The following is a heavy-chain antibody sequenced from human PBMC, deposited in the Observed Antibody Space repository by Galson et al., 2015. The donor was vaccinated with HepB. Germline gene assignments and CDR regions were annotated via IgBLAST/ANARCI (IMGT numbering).Heavy chain of an antibody. CDR2: IKQDGSET. CDR3: TSTTMSAPGHY. V-gene: IGHV3-7*03. Sequence: SLRLSCASSGFTFSSYSMHWVRQAPGKGLEWVANIKQDGSETYYVDSVKGRFTISRDNAKSSLYLQMNSLRAEDTAVYYCTSTTMSAPGHYWGQGTLLTVSS. D-gene: IGHD6-13*01. J-gene: IGHJ4*02. CDR1: GFTFSSYS.